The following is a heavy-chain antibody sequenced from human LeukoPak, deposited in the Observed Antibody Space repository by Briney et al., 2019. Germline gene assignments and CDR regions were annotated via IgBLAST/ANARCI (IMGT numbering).Heavy chain of an antibody. Sequence: GGSLRLSCAAPGFTFNNYAMHWVRQAPGKGLEYVSLITSDGGSTNYANSVKGRFTISRDTSKNTLYLQMGSLRAEDMAVYYCARLYDSGFGRAFDIWGQGTMVTVSS. CDR1: GFTFNNYA. J-gene: IGHJ3*02. D-gene: IGHD3-22*01. CDR3: ARLYDSGFGRAFDI. CDR2: ITSDGGST. V-gene: IGHV3-64*01.